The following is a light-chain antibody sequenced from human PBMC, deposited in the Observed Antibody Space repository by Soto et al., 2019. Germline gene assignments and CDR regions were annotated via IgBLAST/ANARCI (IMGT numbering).Light chain of an antibody. J-gene: IGLJ1*01. Sequence: QSALTEPASVSGSPGQYITISCSGTSSDIGSYKYVSWYQQHPGKAPKLMIYDVSNRPSGVSNRFSGSNSGNTASLTISGLQPEDEADYYCSSYTSTSPYVSGTGTKGTVL. V-gene: IGLV2-14*01. CDR3: SSYTSTSPYV. CDR1: SSDIGSYKY. CDR2: DVS.